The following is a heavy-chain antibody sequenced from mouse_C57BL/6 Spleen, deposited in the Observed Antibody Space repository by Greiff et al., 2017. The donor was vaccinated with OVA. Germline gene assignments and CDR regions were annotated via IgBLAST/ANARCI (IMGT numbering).Heavy chain of an antibody. V-gene: IGHV1-72*01. Sequence: QVHVKQPGAELVKPGASVKLSCKASGYTFTSYWMHWVKQRPGRGLEWIGRIDPNSGGTKYNEKFKSKATLTVDKPSSTAYMQLSSLTSEDSAVYYCARSGSTMLPVDYWGQGTTLTVSS. J-gene: IGHJ2*01. CDR2: IDPNSGGT. CDR3: ARSGSTMLPVDY. D-gene: IGHD2-1*01. CDR1: GYTFTSYW.